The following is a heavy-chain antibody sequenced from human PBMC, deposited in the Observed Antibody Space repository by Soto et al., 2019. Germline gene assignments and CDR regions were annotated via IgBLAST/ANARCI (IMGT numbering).Heavy chain of an antibody. D-gene: IGHD6-19*01. Sequence: QVQLVQSGAEVKKPGASVKVSCKASGYTFTSYGISWVRQAPGQGLEWMGWISAYNGNTNYAQKLQGRVTMTTDTPTSTAYMGLRSLRSDDTAVYYFARESAVAALDPWGQGTLVTVSS. J-gene: IGHJ5*02. CDR3: ARESAVAALDP. CDR1: GYTFTSYG. CDR2: ISAYNGNT. V-gene: IGHV1-18*01.